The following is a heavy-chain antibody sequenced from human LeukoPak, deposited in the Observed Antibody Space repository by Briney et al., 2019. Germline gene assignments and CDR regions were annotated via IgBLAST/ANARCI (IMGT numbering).Heavy chain of an antibody. CDR1: GYRFTTYW. CDR3: ARQITDQSSGYDSIDY. V-gene: IGHV5-51*01. CDR2: IYPGDSDT. Sequence: GESLKISCKASGYRFTTYWIGWVRQIPGKGLEWMGIIYPGDSDTRYSPSFEGQVTISADKSITTAYLQWSSLKASDTAMYYCARQITDQSSGYDSIDYWGQGTLVTVSS. J-gene: IGHJ4*02. D-gene: IGHD5-12*01.